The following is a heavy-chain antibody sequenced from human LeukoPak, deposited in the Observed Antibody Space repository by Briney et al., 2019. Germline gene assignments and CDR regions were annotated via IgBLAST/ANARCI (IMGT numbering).Heavy chain of an antibody. Sequence: PGGSLRLSCAASGFSFSNFSMHWVRQAPGKGLEYVSTISENGDGTYYANSVKGRFTISRDNSKNTLYLQMGSLTAEDMAVYYCAKEAKTYYYENDAFDIWGQGTMVTVSS. CDR1: GFSFSNFS. CDR3: AKEAKTYYYENDAFDI. J-gene: IGHJ3*02. CDR2: ISENGDGT. V-gene: IGHV3-64*01. D-gene: IGHD3-22*01.